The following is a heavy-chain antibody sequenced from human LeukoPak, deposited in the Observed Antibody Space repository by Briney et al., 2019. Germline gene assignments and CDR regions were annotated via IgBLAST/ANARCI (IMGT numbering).Heavy chain of an antibody. V-gene: IGHV5-51*01. CDR2: IYPGDPDT. J-gene: IGHJ5*02. Sequence: ESLKFSCRGSTYSFISYWNGWLRQMPGKGLEWMGIIYPGDPDTKYSPSFQGQVTISASKSIRTAYLQWSSLKASDTARYYCARLGEQLATRVWFDPWGQGTLVTVSS. D-gene: IGHD6-13*01. CDR1: TYSFISYW. CDR3: ARLGEQLATRVWFDP.